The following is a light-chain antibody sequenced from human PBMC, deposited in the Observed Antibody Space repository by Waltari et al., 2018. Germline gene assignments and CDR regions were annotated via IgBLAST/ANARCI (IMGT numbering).Light chain of an antibody. V-gene: IGLV1-44*01. CDR1: ASNIGGNL. CDR2: RSE. J-gene: IGLJ3*02. Sequence: QSVLTQPPSASGTPGQRVTISCSGSASNIGGNLVNWYQQLPGKAPKLLISRSEQRPSGVPDRFSASKTGTSASLAISGLQSEDEADYFFASWDDSLNGHWVFGGGTKVTVL. CDR3: ASWDDSLNGHWV.